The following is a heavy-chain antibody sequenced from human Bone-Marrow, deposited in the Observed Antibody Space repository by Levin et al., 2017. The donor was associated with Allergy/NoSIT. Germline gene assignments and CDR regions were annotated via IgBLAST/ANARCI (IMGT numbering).Heavy chain of an antibody. J-gene: IGHJ4*02. CDR3: ARSIKGREWQHLDY. CDR2: ISSRVSTR. D-gene: IGHD3-3*01. V-gene: IGHV3-48*01. CDR1: GFTFSDYS. Sequence: SCVVSGFTFSDYSMHWVRQAPGKGLEWIAYISSRVSTRYYGGSVKGRFTISRDNVRNSMYLQMNSLRVEDTGVYYCARSIKGREWQHLDYWGQGILVTVSS.